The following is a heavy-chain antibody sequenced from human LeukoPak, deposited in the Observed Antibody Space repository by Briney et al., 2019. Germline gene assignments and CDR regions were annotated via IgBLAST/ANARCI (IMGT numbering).Heavy chain of an antibody. V-gene: IGHV3-74*01. D-gene: IGHD5-18*01. CDR3: ASGNSYGPNDY. CDR1: GFTFSSYW. CDR2: INSDGSST. J-gene: IGHJ4*02. Sequence: GGSLRLSCAASGFTFSSYWMHWVRQAPGKGLVGVSRINSDGSSTSYADSVKGRFTISRDNAKNSLYLQMNSLKAEDTAVYYCASGNSYGPNDYWGQGTLVTVSS.